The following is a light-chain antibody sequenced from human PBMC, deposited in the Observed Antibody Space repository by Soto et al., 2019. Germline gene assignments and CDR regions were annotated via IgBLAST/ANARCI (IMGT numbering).Light chain of an antibody. CDR3: SSYTSSSLVV. CDR2: DVS. Sequence: QSVLTQPASVSGSPGQSITISCTGTSSDVGGYNYVSWYQQLPGKAPKLIISDVSDRPSGVSNRFSGSKSRNTASLTISGLQAEDEADYYCSSYTSSSLVVFGGGTKLTVL. J-gene: IGLJ2*01. V-gene: IGLV2-14*03. CDR1: SSDVGGYNY.